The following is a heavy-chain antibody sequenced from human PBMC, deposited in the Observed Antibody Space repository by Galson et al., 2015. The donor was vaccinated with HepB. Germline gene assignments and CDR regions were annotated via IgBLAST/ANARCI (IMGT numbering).Heavy chain of an antibody. CDR2: ISYDGSNK. CDR1: GFTFSSYG. D-gene: IGHD3-10*01. J-gene: IGHJ4*02. V-gene: IGHV3-30*03. CDR3: TRESFSRGGGG. Sequence: SLRLSCAASGFTFSSYGMHWVRQAPGKGLEWVAVISYDGSNKYYADSVKGRFTISKDNSKDTLYLQMNSLRADDTAVYYCTRESFSRGGGGWGQGTLVTVSS.